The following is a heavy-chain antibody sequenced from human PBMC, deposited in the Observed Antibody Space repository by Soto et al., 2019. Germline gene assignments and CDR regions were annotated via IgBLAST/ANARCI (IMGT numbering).Heavy chain of an antibody. J-gene: IGHJ1*01. CDR3: VRHNDIPNGCPSFPH. V-gene: IGHV4-39*01. CDR1: GGSVSSTSFH. Sequence: SETLSLTCTVSGGSVSSTSFHWGWIRQPPGKGLEWIASIHYSGSISYNPSLKNRIIISIDTSNNQFSLMMTSVTAADTAVYYCVRHNDIPNGCPSFPHRGQGTLVTVSS. CDR2: IHYSGSI. D-gene: IGHD3-9*01.